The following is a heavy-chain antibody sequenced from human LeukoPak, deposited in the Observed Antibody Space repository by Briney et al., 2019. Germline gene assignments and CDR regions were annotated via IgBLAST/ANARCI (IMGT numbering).Heavy chain of an antibody. CDR2: IAQDGSQT. J-gene: IGHJ4*02. CDR3: ARGTYSFDY. V-gene: IGHV3-7*01. Sequence: GGSLRLSCAASGFTFSNFWMTWVRQAPGKGLEWVANIAQDGSQTYYVDSVKGRFTISRDNAKNSPHLHMNSLRAEDTAVYYCARGTYSFDYWGQGILVTVSS. CDR1: GFTFSNFW.